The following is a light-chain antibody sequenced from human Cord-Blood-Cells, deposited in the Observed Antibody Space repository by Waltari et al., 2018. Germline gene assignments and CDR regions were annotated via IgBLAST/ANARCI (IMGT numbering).Light chain of an antibody. J-gene: IGKJ3*01. Sequence: ELVLTQSPGTLSLSPGERATLSCRASQSVISSYLAWYQQKPGQAPRPPIYGASSRATGIPDRCSGSGSGTDFTLTISRLEPEDFAVYYCQQYGSSFGPGTKVDIK. CDR3: QQYGSS. V-gene: IGKV3-20*01. CDR2: GAS. CDR1: QSVISSY.